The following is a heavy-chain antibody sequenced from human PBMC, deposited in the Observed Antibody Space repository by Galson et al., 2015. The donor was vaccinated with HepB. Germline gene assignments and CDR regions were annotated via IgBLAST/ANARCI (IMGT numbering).Heavy chain of an antibody. CDR3: ASSTVDIVATIEEGGAQIYYYGMDV. CDR1: GGTFSSYA. V-gene: IGHV1-69*13. Sequence: SVKVSCKASGGTFSSYAISWVRQAPGQGLEWMGGIIPIFGTANYAQKFQGRVTITADESTSTAYMELSSLRSEDTAVYYCASSTVDIVATIEEGGAQIYYYGMDVWGQGTTVTVSS. D-gene: IGHD5-12*01. J-gene: IGHJ6*02. CDR2: IIPIFGTA.